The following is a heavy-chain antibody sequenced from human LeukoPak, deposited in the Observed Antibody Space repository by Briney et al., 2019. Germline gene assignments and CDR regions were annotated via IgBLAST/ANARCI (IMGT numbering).Heavy chain of an antibody. J-gene: IGHJ2*01. CDR2: IYPDPDDSDI. CDR1: GYSFANYW. V-gene: IGHV5-51*01. CDR3: ARHNNPGTPRNWYFDL. Sequence: GESLQISCKGSGYSFANYWIAWVRPMPGKGLEWMGIIYPDPDDSDIRYSPSFQGQVTISADKSISIAYLQWSSLKASDTAMYYCARHNNPGTPRNWYFDLWGRGTLVTVSS. D-gene: IGHD1-14*01.